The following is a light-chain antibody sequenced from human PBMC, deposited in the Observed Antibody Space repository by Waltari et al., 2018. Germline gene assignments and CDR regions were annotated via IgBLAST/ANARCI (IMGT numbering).Light chain of an antibody. V-gene: IGKV1-39*01. CDR3: QQSYSTPRT. CDR1: QSISSY. J-gene: IGKJ2*01. Sequence: DIQMTQSPSSLSASVGDRVTITCRASQSISSYLNWYQQKPGKAPKLLIYAASSLQSGFQSRCSGNGSVTDITLTISSLQPEDFATYYCQQSYSTPRTIGQGTKLEIK. CDR2: AAS.